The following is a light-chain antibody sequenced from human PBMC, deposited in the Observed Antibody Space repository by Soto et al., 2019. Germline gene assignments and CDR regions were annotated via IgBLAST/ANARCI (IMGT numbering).Light chain of an antibody. CDR3: QRQGSSPLT. J-gene: IGKJ3*01. CDR2: GAS. CDR1: QSVTTTY. Sequence: EIVLTQSPGTLSLSPGERATLSCRASQSVTTTYLAWYQQKPGQAPRLLISGASTRATGIPDRFSASGSGTEFTLTISRLEPEDFAVYYCQRQGSSPLTFGPGTKVDIK. V-gene: IGKV3-20*01.